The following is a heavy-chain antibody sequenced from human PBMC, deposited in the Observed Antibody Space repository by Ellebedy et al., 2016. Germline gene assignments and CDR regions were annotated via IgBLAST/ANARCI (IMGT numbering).Heavy chain of an antibody. D-gene: IGHD1-26*01. Sequence: GGSLRLSCAASGFTFSSYAMSWVRQAPGKGLEWVSAITGRGYSTYYRDSVKGRFTISRDNSNNTLYLQMNSLRAEDTGVYYCAKTFGGSLYDASDIWGQGTMVTVSS. J-gene: IGHJ3*02. V-gene: IGHV3-23*01. CDR1: GFTFSSYA. CDR2: ITGRGYST. CDR3: AKTFGGSLYDASDI.